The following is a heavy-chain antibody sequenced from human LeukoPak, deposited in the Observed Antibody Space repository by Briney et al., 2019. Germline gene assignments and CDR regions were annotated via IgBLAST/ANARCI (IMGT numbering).Heavy chain of an antibody. CDR1: GGSFSGYY. Sequence: SETLSLTCAVYGGSFSGYYWSWIRQPPGKGLGWIGEINHSGSTNYNPSLKSRVTISVDTSKNQFSLKLSSVTAADTAVYYCARVLVSPDWFDPWGQGTLVTVSS. CDR2: INHSGST. J-gene: IGHJ5*02. D-gene: IGHD5/OR15-5a*01. V-gene: IGHV4-34*01. CDR3: ARVLVSPDWFDP.